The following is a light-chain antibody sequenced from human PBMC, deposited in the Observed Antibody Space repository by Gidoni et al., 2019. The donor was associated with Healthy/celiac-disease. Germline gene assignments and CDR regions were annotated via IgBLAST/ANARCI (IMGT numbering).Light chain of an antibody. CDR2: GAS. V-gene: IGKV3-20*01. CDR3: QQYGSSPYT. J-gene: IGKJ2*01. Sequence: EIVLTQSPGTLSLSPGARATLSCRASQSVSSSYLAWYQQKPGQAPRLLIYGASSRATGIPDRFSGSGSGTDFTLTISRLEPEDFAVYYCQQYGSSPYTFGQXTKLEIK. CDR1: QSVSSSY.